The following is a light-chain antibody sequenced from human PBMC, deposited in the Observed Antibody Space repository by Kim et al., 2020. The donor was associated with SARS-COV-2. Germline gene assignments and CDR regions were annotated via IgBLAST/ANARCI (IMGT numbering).Light chain of an antibody. Sequence: GQAASFSGRASQGRVHSDGNTYVSWLQQRPGQPLRLLIYKISNRFSGVPYRFSGRAAGTDFTLKISRVEAEDVGIYYCMQATQWYTFGQGTKLEI. J-gene: IGKJ2*01. V-gene: IGKV2-24*01. CDR3: MQATQWYT. CDR2: KIS. CDR1: QGRVHSDGNTY.